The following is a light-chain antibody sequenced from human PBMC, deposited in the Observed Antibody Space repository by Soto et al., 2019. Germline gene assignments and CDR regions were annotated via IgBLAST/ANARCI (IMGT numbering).Light chain of an antibody. CDR1: QSVSSSY. V-gene: IGKV3-20*01. CDR2: GAS. J-gene: IGKJ1*01. Sequence: EIVLTQSPGTLSLSPGERATLSCRASQSVSSSYLGWYQQKPGQAPRLLMYGASSRATGIPERISGSGSWTDFTLTIISLEPEDFAVYYCQQYGSSPRTFGQGTKVDIK. CDR3: QQYGSSPRT.